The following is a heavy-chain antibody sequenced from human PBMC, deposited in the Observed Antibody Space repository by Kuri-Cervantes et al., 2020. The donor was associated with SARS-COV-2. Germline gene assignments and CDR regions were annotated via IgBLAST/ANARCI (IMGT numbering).Heavy chain of an antibody. CDR2: IIPIFGIA. CDR3: ARVWYYYDSSGPPWYYYYGMDV. Sequence: LVKVSCKASGGTFSSYAISWVRQAPGQGLEWMGRIIPIFGIANYAQKFQGRVTITADKSTSTAYMELSSLRSEDTAVYYCARVWYYYDSSGPPWYYYYGMDVWGQGTTVTVSS. V-gene: IGHV1-69*04. D-gene: IGHD3-22*01. CDR1: GGTFSSYA. J-gene: IGHJ6*02.